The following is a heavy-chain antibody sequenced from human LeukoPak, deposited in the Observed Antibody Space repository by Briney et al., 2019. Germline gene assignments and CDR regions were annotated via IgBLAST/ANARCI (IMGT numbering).Heavy chain of an antibody. J-gene: IGHJ4*02. Sequence: ASVKVSCKASGYTFTSYYMHWVRQAPGQGLEWMGVINSSGGSTSYAQKFQGRVTMTRDTSTSTVYMELSSLRSEDTAVYYCARERSSANHFDYWGQGTLVTVSS. V-gene: IGHV1-46*01. CDR2: INSSGGST. CDR3: ARERSSANHFDY. D-gene: IGHD6-19*01. CDR1: GYTFTSYY.